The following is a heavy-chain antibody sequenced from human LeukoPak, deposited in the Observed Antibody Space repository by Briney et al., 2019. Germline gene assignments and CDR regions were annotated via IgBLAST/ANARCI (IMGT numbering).Heavy chain of an antibody. J-gene: IGHJ4*02. V-gene: IGHV3-30*04. CDR1: GITFRIYP. CDR2: ISDDGSNE. Sequence: LGRSLRLSCAAFGITFRIYPIPWVRQAPGKGLEWGAGISDDGSNEYYAASVKGRFSISRDSSKNMLYLHMNSLRGDDSAVYYCAREKYEGSAHFDDWGQGTLVTVSS. D-gene: IGHD2-2*01. CDR3: AREKYEGSAHFDD.